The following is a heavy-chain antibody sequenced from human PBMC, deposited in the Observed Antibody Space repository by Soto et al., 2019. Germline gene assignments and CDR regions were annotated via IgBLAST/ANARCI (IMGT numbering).Heavy chain of an antibody. CDR3: ASRDPGTSVDY. V-gene: IGHV4-4*02. Sequence: SETLSLTCAVSGGSFTSNNWWTWVRQPPGQGLEWIGEIYRTGSTNYNPYLKSRVTISLDKSENQFSLKVTSLTAADTAVYYCASRDPGTSVDYWGQGTLVTVSS. J-gene: IGHJ4*02. CDR1: GGSFTSNNW. CDR2: IYRTGST. D-gene: IGHD1-7*01.